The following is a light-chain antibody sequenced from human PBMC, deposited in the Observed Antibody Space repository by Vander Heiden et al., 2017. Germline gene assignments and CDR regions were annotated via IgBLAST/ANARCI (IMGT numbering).Light chain of an antibody. Sequence: DIQMTQSPSSLSASVGDRATITCRASQSISSYLNWYQQKPGKAPKLLIYAASSLQSGVPSRFSGSGSGTDFTLTISSLQPEDFATYYCQQSYSTPRTFGQGTKLXIK. CDR1: QSISSY. CDR2: AAS. J-gene: IGKJ2*01. CDR3: QQSYSTPRT. V-gene: IGKV1-39*01.